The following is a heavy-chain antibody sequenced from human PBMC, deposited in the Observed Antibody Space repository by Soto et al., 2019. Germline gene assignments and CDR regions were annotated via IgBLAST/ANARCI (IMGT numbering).Heavy chain of an antibody. D-gene: IGHD6-19*01. CDR2: INPSGGST. CDR3: ARNSWGLSSGWYGGAFDI. Sequence: VASVKVSCKASGYTFTSYYMHWVRQAPGQGLEWMGIINPSGGSTSYAQKFQGRVTMTRDTSTSTVYMELSSLRSEDTAVYYCARNSWGLSSGWYGGAFDIWGQGTMVTVSS. CDR1: GYTFTSYY. J-gene: IGHJ3*02. V-gene: IGHV1-46*01.